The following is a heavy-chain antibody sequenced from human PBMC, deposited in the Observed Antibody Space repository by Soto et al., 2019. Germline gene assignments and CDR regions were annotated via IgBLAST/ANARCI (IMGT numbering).Heavy chain of an antibody. D-gene: IGHD3-10*01. J-gene: IGHJ5*02. Sequence: GWSLRLSCAASGFTFSSYAMSWVRQAPGKGLEWVSAISGSGGSTYYADSVKGRFTISRDNSKNTLYLQMNSLRAEDTAVYYCAKSGERITMVRGVSNWFDPWGQGTLVTVSS. V-gene: IGHV3-23*01. CDR2: ISGSGGST. CDR1: GFTFSSYA. CDR3: AKSGERITMVRGVSNWFDP.